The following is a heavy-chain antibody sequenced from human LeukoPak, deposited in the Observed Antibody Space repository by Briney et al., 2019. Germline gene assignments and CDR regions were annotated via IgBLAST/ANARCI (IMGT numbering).Heavy chain of an antibody. V-gene: IGHV4-34*01. Sequence: SETLSLTCAVYGGSFSGYYWSWIRQPPGKGLEWIGEINHSGSTNYNPSLKSRVTISVDTSKNQFSLKLSSVTAADTAVYYCARGLVDESGETRAHFDYWGQGTLVTVSS. J-gene: IGHJ4*02. D-gene: IGHD4-17*01. CDR2: INHSGST. CDR1: GGSFSGYY. CDR3: ARGLVDESGETRAHFDY.